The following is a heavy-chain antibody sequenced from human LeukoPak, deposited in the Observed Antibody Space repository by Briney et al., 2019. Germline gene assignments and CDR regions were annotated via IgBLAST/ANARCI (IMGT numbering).Heavy chain of an antibody. CDR2: IDQDGNEK. Sequence: GGSLRLSCAASGFTFSRYWMSWVRQAPGKGLEGVANIDQDGNEKNYVDSVKGRFTIARDNAKNSLYLQINNLRAKDTAVYYCASLDANMVNGDYWGQGTLVTVSS. J-gene: IGHJ4*02. CDR3: ASLDANMVNGDY. CDR1: GFTFSRYW. D-gene: IGHD5-18*01. V-gene: IGHV3-7*01.